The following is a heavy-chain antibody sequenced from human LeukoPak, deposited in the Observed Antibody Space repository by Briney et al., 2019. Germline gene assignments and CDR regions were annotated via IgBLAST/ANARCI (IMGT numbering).Heavy chain of an antibody. J-gene: IGHJ4*02. Sequence: GGSLRLSCAASGLTLSSYAMSWVRQAPGKGLEWVSAISGSGGSTYYADSVKGRFTISRDNSKNTLYLQMSSLRAEDTAVYYCAKGSSWYINEAGYWGQGTLVTVSS. V-gene: IGHV3-23*01. CDR3: AKGSSWYINEAGY. D-gene: IGHD6-13*01. CDR1: GLTLSSYA. CDR2: ISGSGGST.